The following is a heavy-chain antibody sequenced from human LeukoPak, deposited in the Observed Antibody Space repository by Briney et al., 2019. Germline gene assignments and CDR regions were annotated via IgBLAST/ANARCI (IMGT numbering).Heavy chain of an antibody. CDR2: ISYDGSNK. CDR1: GFTFSSYA. D-gene: IGHD6-13*01. J-gene: IGHJ5*02. V-gene: IGHV3-30*01. Sequence: GGSLRLSCAASGFTFSSYAMHWVRQAPGKGLEWVAVISYDGSNKYYADSVKGRFTVSRDNSKNTLYLQMNSLRAEDTAVYYCARDNWYSSSWYWTGDWFDPWGQGTLVTVSS. CDR3: ARDNWYSSSWYWTGDWFDP.